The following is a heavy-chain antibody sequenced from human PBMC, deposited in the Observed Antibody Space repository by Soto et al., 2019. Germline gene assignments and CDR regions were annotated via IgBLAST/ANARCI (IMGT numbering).Heavy chain of an antibody. Sequence: EVQLLESGGGLVQPGGSLRLSCAVSGFTFSNYVMSWVRQAPGKGLEWVSAISGSGNSTNYADSVKGRFTISRDNSKNTVYLQMNSLRAEDTAVYYCARDVWELLRGFDPWGQGTLVTVSS. V-gene: IGHV3-23*01. CDR3: ARDVWELLRGFDP. D-gene: IGHD1-26*01. J-gene: IGHJ5*02. CDR2: ISGSGNST. CDR1: GFTFSNYV.